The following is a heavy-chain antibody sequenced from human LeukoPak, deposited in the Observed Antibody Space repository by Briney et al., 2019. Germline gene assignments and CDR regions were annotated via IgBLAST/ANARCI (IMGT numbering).Heavy chain of an antibody. J-gene: IGHJ2*01. CDR3: AREVVRGVIRNFDL. V-gene: IGHV1-18*01. CDR1: GYTFTTYG. CDR2: ISTYNGNT. Sequence: ASVKVSCKASGYTFTTYGLGWVRQAPGQGLEWMGWISTYNGNTNYAQKLQGRVTMTRDTSTGTAYMELRSLRSDDTAVYYCAREVVRGVIRNFDLWGRGTLVTVSS. D-gene: IGHD3-10*01.